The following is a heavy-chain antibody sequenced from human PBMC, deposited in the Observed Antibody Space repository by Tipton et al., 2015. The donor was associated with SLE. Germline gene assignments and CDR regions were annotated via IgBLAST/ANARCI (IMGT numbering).Heavy chain of an antibody. CDR3: AGPNIAHRADFYYYMDV. CDR2: INHSGST. J-gene: IGHJ6*03. V-gene: IGHV4-34*01. D-gene: IGHD2/OR15-2a*01. Sequence: TLSLTCAVYGGSFSGYYWSWIRQPPGKGLEWIGEINHSGSTNYNPSLKSRVTISVDTSKNQFSLKLSSVTAADTAVYYCAGPNIAHRADFYYYMDVWGKGTTVTVSS. CDR1: GGSFSGYY.